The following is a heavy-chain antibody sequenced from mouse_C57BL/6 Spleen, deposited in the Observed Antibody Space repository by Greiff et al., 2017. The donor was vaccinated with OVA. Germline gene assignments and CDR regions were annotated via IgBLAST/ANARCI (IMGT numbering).Heavy chain of an antibody. CDR3: TREGAMWLLLFAY. V-gene: IGHV1-5*01. D-gene: IGHD2-3*01. Sequence: VQLQQSGTVLARPGASVKMSCKTSGYTFTSYWMHWVKQRPGQGLEWIGAIYPGNSDTSYNQKFKGKAKLTAVTSASTAYMELSSLTYEDSAVYYCTREGAMWLLLFAYWGQGTLVTVSA. J-gene: IGHJ3*01. CDR2: IYPGNSDT. CDR1: GYTFTSYW.